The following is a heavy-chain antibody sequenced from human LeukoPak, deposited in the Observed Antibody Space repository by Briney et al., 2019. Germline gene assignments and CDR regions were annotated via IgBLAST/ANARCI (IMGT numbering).Heavy chain of an antibody. V-gene: IGHV3-74*01. CDR1: GFTFSRYW. CDR2: INSDGRST. CDR3: AREMVGPTGFNY. J-gene: IGHJ4*02. Sequence: PGGSLRLSCAASGFTFSRYWMYWVRQAPGKGLVWVARINSDGRSTNFADSVKGRFTISRDNAKNTLYLQMNSLRAEDTAVYYCAREMVGPTGFNYWGQGTLVTVSS. D-gene: IGHD1-26*01.